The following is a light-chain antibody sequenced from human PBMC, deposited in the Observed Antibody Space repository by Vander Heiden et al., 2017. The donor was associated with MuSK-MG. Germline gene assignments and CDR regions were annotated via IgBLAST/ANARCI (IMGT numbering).Light chain of an antibody. CDR3: QQDYSFPLT. J-gene: IGKJ2*01. Sequence: VIWMTQSPSLLSASTGDRVTINCRMSQGISNYLAWYQQKPGRAPELLIYAASAFESGVPSRFRRRGSGTDFTLTISRLQSEDFATYYCQQDYSFPLTFGQGTKMEI. CDR1: QGISNY. V-gene: IGKV1D-8*01. CDR2: AAS.